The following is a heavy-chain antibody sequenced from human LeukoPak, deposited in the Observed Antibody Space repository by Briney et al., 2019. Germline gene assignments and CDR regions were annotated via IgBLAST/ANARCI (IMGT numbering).Heavy chain of an antibody. D-gene: IGHD3-10*01. CDR1: GGTFSSYA. V-gene: IGHV1-69*06. CDR3: AREDVLLWFGELLSGFDP. J-gene: IGHJ5*02. Sequence: GASVKVSCKASGGTFSSYAISWVRQAPGQGLEWMGGIIPIFGTANYAQKFQGRVTITADKSTSTAYMELSRLRSDDTAVYYCAREDVLLWFGELLSGFDPWGQGTLVTVSS. CDR2: IIPIFGTA.